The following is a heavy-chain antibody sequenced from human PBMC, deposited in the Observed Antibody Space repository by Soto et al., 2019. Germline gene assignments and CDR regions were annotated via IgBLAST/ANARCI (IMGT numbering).Heavy chain of an antibody. D-gene: IGHD4-17*01. Sequence: QVQLVESGGGVVQPGRSQRLSCEASGFTFSSYALHWVRQAPGKGLEWVAGISFDGSKTYHADSVKGRFTISRNNSKNTLHLQMNSLRLADTAIYYCASDQNDYGDYGGWFDPWGQGTLVTVSS. CDR1: GFTFSSYA. CDR2: ISFDGSKT. V-gene: IGHV3-30-3*01. J-gene: IGHJ5*02. CDR3: ASDQNDYGDYGGWFDP.